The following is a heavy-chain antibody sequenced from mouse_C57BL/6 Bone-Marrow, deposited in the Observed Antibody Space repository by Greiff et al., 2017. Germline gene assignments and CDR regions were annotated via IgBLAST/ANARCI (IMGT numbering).Heavy chain of an antibody. CDR1: GYTFTSYW. CDR2: IHPNSGST. J-gene: IGHJ4*01. V-gene: IGHV1-64*01. Sequence: QVQLQQPGAELVKPGASVKLSCKASGYTFTSYWMHWVKQRPGQGLEWLGMIHPNSGSTNYNEMFKSKATLTVDKSASTAYMQLSSLTSEDSSVYYCARDDYNAIDYWGQGTSVTVSS. CDR3: ARDDYNAIDY.